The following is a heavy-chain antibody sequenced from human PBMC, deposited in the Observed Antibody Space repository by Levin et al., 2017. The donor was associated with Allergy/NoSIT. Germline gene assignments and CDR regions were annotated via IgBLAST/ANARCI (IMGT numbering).Heavy chain of an antibody. CDR2: IIPILGIA. CDR3: ARDRYRGYYDSRTLSGFDY. V-gene: IGHV1-69*04. J-gene: IGHJ4*02. D-gene: IGHD3-22*01. CDR1: GGTFSSYA. Sequence: ASVKVSCKASGGTFSSYAISWVRQAPGQGLEWMGRIIPILGIANYAQKFQGRVTITADKSTSTAYMELSSLRSEDTAVYYCARDRYRGYYDSRTLSGFDYWGQGTLVTVSS.